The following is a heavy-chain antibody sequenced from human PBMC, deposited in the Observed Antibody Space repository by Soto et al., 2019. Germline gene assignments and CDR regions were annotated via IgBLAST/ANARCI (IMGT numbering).Heavy chain of an antibody. D-gene: IGHD6-13*01. J-gene: IGHJ5*02. Sequence: SVKASCKASGYTFTSYAISWVRQAPGQGLEWMGWISAYNGNTNYAQKLQGRVTMTTDTSTSTAYMELRSLRSDDTAVYYCARVGGSSHHISSAYNWFDPWGQGTLVTVSS. CDR1: GYTFTSYA. V-gene: IGHV1-18*01. CDR3: ARVGGSSHHISSAYNWFDP. CDR2: ISAYNGNT.